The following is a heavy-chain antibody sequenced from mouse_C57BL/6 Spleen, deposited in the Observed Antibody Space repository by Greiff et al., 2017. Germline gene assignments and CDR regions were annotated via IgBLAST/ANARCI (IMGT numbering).Heavy chain of an antibody. J-gene: IGHJ2*01. V-gene: IGHV1-69*01. CDR2: IDPSDSYT. Sequence: QVQLKQPGAELVMPGASVKLSCKASGYTFTSYWMHWVKQRPGQGLEWIGEIDPSDSYTNYNQKFKGKSTLTVDKSSSTAYMQLSSLTSEDSAVYYCARKGYYGSDYWGQGTTLTVSS. CDR3: ARKGYYGSDY. CDR1: GYTFTSYW. D-gene: IGHD1-1*01.